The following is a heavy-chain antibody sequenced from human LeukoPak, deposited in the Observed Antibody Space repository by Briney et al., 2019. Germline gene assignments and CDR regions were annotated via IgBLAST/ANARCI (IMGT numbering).Heavy chain of an antibody. Sequence: GEALQISCKGAGCGFTSYWIGWGRQMPGEGGEGLGIIYPGDSDPRYRPSFQGQVTISADKSISTAYLQWSSLKASDTAMYYCARQLRLGDTAMVWGQGTLVTVSS. CDR1: GCGFTSYW. V-gene: IGHV5-51*01. CDR2: IYPGDSDP. CDR3: ARQLRLGDTAMV. D-gene: IGHD5-18*01. J-gene: IGHJ1*01.